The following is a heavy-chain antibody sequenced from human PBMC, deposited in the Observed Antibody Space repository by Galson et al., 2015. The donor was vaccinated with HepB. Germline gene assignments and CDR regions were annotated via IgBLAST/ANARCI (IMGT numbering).Heavy chain of an antibody. J-gene: IGHJ4*02. CDR3: AKDGGGWLIPSYYFDY. CDR2: IPHDGSNK. D-gene: IGHD6-19*01. V-gene: IGHV3-30*18. CDR1: GFTFSSYG. Sequence: SLRLSCAASGFTFSSYGMHWVRQAPGKGLEWVAVIPHDGSNKYYADSVKGRFTISRDNSKNTLYLQMNSLRAEDTAVYYCAKDGGGWLIPSYYFDYWGQGTLVTVSS.